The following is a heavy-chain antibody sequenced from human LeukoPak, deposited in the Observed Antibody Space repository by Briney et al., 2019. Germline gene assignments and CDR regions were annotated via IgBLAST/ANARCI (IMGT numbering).Heavy chain of an antibody. D-gene: IGHD6-13*01. Sequence: RGESLKISCKGSGYSFTSYWIGWVRQMPGKGLEWMGIIYPGDSDTRYSPSFQGQVTISADKSISTAYLQWSSLKASDTAMYYCARFQITWYSSSWSKFDYWGQGTLVTVSS. CDR1: GYSFTSYW. CDR3: ARFQITWYSSSWSKFDY. CDR2: IYPGDSDT. J-gene: IGHJ4*02. V-gene: IGHV5-51*01.